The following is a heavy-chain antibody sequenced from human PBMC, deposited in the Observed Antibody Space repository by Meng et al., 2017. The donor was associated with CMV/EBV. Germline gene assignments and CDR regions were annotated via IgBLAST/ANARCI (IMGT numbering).Heavy chain of an antibody. Sequence: GESPKISCAASGFTFSSYSMNWVRQAPGKGLEWVSYISSSSSTIYYADSVKGRFTISRDNAKNSLYLQMNSLRAEDTAVYYCAAGLETQEYYFDYWGQGTLVTVSS. CDR2: ISSSSSTI. J-gene: IGHJ4*02. V-gene: IGHV3-48*04. CDR3: AAGLETQEYYFDY. D-gene: IGHD3/OR15-3a*01. CDR1: GFTFSSYS.